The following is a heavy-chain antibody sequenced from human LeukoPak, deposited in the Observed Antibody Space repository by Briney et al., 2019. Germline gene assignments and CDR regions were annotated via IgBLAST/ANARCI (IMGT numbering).Heavy chain of an antibody. CDR3: AKSYGSESYLWYFDL. CDR2: ISGSGGST. V-gene: IGHV3-23*01. CDR1: GFTFSSYA. D-gene: IGHD3-10*01. Sequence: GGALRLSCAASGFTFSSYAMSWVRQAPGKGLEWVSAISGSGGSTYYADSVKGRFTISRDNSKNTLYLQMNSLRAEDTAVYYCAKSYGSESYLWYFDLWGRGTLVTVAS. J-gene: IGHJ2*01.